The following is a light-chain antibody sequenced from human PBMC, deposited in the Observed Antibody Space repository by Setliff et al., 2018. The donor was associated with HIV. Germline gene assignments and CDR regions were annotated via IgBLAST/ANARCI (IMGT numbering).Light chain of an antibody. V-gene: IGLV1-40*01. CDR1: SSNIGAGYD. CDR2: ANT. Sequence: QSVLTQPPSVSGAPGQRVIISCTGSSSNIGAGYDVHWYQQLPGTAPKLLIYANTNRPSGLPDRFSGSKSDTSASLAITGLQAEDETDYYCQSYDSSLSGYVFGTGTKVTVL. J-gene: IGLJ1*01. CDR3: QSYDSSLSGYV.